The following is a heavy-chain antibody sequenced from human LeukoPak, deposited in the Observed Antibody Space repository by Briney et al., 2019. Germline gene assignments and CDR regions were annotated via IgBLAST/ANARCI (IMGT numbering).Heavy chain of an antibody. D-gene: IGHD6-19*01. Sequence: ASVKVSCKASGYTFTSYGISWVRQAPGQGLEWMGWISAYNGNTNYAQKLQGRVTMTTDTSTSTAYMELRSLRPDDTAVYYCAIVGYSGGWRLGLDAFDIWGQGTMVTVSS. J-gene: IGHJ3*02. V-gene: IGHV1-18*01. CDR3: AIVGYSGGWRLGLDAFDI. CDR2: ISAYNGNT. CDR1: GYTFTSYG.